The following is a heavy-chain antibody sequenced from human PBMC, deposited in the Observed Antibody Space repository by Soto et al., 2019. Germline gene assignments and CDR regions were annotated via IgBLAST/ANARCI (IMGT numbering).Heavy chain of an antibody. CDR3: ARVGSSYYDFWSGYYYYYYYGMDV. CDR1: GFTFSSYA. CDR2: ISYDGSNK. J-gene: IGHJ6*02. D-gene: IGHD3-3*01. V-gene: IGHV3-30-3*01. Sequence: GGSLRLSCAASGFTFSSYAIHWVRQAPGKGLEWVAVISYDGSNKYYADSVKGRFTISRDNSKNTLYLQMNSLRAEDTAVYYCARVGSSYYDFWSGYYYYYYYGMDVWGQGTTVTVSS.